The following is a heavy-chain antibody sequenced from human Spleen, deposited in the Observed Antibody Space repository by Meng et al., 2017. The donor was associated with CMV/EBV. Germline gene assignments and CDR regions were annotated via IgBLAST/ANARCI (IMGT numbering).Heavy chain of an antibody. CDR3: ARDQGYYDFRNGYHKYYNAMDV. V-gene: IGHV1-2*02. D-gene: IGHD3-3*01. CDR1: GDTFSNYA. J-gene: IGHJ6*02. Sequence: ASVKVSCKASGDTFSNYAINWVRQAPGQGLEWMGWINPKSGGANYAQKFQGRVTMTRDTSSTTAHMELSRLRSDDTAVYYCARDQGYYDFRNGYHKYYNAMDVWGQGTTVTVSS. CDR2: INPKSGGA.